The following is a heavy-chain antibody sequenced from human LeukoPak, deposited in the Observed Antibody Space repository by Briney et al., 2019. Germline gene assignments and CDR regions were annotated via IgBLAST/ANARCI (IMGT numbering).Heavy chain of an antibody. J-gene: IGHJ4*02. Sequence: GGSLRLSCVVSGLTFSNYGMHWVRQAPGKGLEWVSAISGSGGSTYYADSVKGRFTISRDNSKNTLYLQMNSLRAEDTAVYYCAKETVRGLGPIPDYWGQGTLVTVSS. CDR2: ISGSGGST. CDR3: AKETVRGLGPIPDY. CDR1: GLTFSNYG. V-gene: IGHV3-23*01. D-gene: IGHD3-10*01.